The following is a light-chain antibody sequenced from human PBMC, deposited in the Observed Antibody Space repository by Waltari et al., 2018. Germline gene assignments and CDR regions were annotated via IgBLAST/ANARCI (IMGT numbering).Light chain of an antibody. CDR1: QDIRKF. CDR2: EAS. Sequence: DIQMTQSPSSMSASVGDRVIITCQARQDIRKFLYWYQRKPGKAPKVLIYEASNLEKGVPSRFSGSGSGTDFILTISSLQPEDFATYYCQQYDDLPYTFGQGTKLEIK. CDR3: QQYDDLPYT. J-gene: IGKJ2*01. V-gene: IGKV1-33*01.